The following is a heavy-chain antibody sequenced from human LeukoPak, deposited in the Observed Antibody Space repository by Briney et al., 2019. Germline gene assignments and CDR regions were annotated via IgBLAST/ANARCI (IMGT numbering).Heavy chain of an antibody. D-gene: IGHD5-18*01. J-gene: IGHJ4*02. Sequence: GGSLRLSCAASGFTFSSYEMNRVRQAPGKGLEWVSYISSSGSTIYYADSVEGRFTISRDNAKNSLYLQVNSLRAEDTAVYYCARADWDTAMIDYWGQGTLVTVSS. CDR1: GFTFSSYE. CDR3: ARADWDTAMIDY. V-gene: IGHV3-48*03. CDR2: ISSSGSTI.